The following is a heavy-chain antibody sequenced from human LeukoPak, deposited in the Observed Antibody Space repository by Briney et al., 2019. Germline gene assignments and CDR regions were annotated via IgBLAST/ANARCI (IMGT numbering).Heavy chain of an antibody. J-gene: IGHJ4*02. Sequence: SETLSLTCTVSGGSISSSSYYWAWIRQPPGKGLEWIGSIYYSGNTYYKSSLKSRVTIAVDTSKNQFSLKLNSVTAADTAVYYCARDGGKVFDYWGQGTLVTVSS. CDR2: IYYSGNT. D-gene: IGHD3-16*01. V-gene: IGHV4-39*07. CDR3: ARDGGKVFDY. CDR1: GGSISSSSYY.